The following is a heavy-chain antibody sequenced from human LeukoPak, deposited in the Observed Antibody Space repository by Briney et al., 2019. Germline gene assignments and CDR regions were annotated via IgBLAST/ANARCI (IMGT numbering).Heavy chain of an antibody. Sequence: PRASVKVSCKASGGTFSSYAISWVRQAPGQGLEWMGGIIPIFGTANYAQKFRGRVTITADESTSTAYMELRSLRSDDTAVYYCARGKYSSGCHGDYWGQGTLVTVSS. CDR1: GGTFSSYA. J-gene: IGHJ4*02. V-gene: IGHV1-69*13. D-gene: IGHD6-19*01. CDR3: ARGKYSSGCHGDY. CDR2: IIPIFGTA.